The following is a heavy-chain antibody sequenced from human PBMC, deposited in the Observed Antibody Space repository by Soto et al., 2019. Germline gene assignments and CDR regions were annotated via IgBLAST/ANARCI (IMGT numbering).Heavy chain of an antibody. CDR2: MDPDSGKT. CDR1: GYTFTSHK. D-gene: IGHD5-12*01. Sequence: QVQLVQSGAEVKKPGASVKVSCKASGYTFTSHKINWVRQATGQGLEWMGWMDPDSGKTAYVQKFQGRVTMTRNTPIGTAYMEPNSLRSEDTAMYYCARQHDDYGGRVNWFDPWGQGTLVNVSS. V-gene: IGHV1-8*01. CDR3: ARQHDDYGGRVNWFDP. J-gene: IGHJ5*02.